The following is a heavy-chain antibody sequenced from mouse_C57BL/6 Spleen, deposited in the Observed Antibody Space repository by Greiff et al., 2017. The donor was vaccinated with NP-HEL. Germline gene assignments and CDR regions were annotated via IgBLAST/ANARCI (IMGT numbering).Heavy chain of an antibody. CDR1: GYAFTNYL. J-gene: IGHJ4*01. D-gene: IGHD2-5*01. V-gene: IGHV1-54*01. CDR2: INPGSGGT. Sequence: VQLQQSGAELVRPGTSVKVSCKASGYAFTNYLIEWVKQRPGQGLEWIGVINPGSGGTNYNEKFKGKATLTADKSSSTAYMQLSSLTSEDSAVYFCARGVTYYYAMDYWGQGTSVTVSS. CDR3: ARGVTYYYAMDY.